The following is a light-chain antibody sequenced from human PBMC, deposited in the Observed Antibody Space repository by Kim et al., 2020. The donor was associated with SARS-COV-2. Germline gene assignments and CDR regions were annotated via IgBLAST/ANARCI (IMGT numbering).Light chain of an antibody. CDR3: QQRINWPPT. Sequence: CPGESSTRSCRASQSVSTYLAWSQPKPGQAPRLLIYDASNRATAIPARFSRSGSGTDFTLTISSLEPEDFAVYYCQQRINWPPTFGQGTKVDIK. CDR2: DAS. CDR1: QSVSTY. V-gene: IGKV3-11*01. J-gene: IGKJ1*01.